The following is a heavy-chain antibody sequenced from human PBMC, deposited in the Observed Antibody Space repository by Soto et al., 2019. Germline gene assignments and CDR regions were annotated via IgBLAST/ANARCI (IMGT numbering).Heavy chain of an antibody. CDR3: IDCSCYHRDVFDI. V-gene: IGHV4-59*08. CDR2: VYYSVIT. J-gene: IGHJ3*02. Sequence: SETLSLTCTVACGSISSYYWSWIRQPPGNGLYCIGYVYYSVITSXXPSLQSRXXISVDTSKNHXSLKLXSVTAAYTASXYCIDCSCYHRDVFDIWSQGTMVTVS. CDR1: CGSISSYY. D-gene: IGHD2-15*01.